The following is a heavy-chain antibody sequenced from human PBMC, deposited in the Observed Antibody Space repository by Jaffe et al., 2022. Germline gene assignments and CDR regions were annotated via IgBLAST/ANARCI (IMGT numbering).Heavy chain of an antibody. CDR3: ARGDHCSSTSCYVSWTRKRGGWFDP. J-gene: IGHJ5*02. CDR2: INPSGGST. Sequence: QVQLVQSGAEVKKPGASVKVSCKASGYTFTSYYMHWVRQAPGQGLEWMGIINPSGGSTSYAQKFQGRVTMTRDTSTSTVYMELSSLRSEDTAVYYCARGDHCSSTSCYVSWTRKRGGWFDPWGQGTLVTVSS. D-gene: IGHD2-2*01. V-gene: IGHV1-46*01. CDR1: GYTFTSYY.